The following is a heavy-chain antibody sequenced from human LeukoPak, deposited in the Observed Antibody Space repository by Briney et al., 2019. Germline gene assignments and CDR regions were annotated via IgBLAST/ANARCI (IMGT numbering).Heavy chain of an antibody. CDR1: GYTFTTYG. Sequence: GASVKVSCKASGYTFTTYGISWVRQAPGQGLEWVGWISPYNGNTNYAQKLQGRVTMTTDTSTSTAYMELRSLKSDDTAVYYCARDPFYYDSSGYYPYFDYWGQGTLVTVSS. CDR2: ISPYNGNT. CDR3: ARDPFYYDSSGYYPYFDY. V-gene: IGHV1-18*01. D-gene: IGHD3-22*01. J-gene: IGHJ4*02.